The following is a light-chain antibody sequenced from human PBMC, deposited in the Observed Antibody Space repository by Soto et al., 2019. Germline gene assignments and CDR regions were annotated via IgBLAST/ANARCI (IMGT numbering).Light chain of an antibody. CDR2: DAS. J-gene: IGKJ2*03. Sequence: DIPMTQSPSTLSASVGDRVTITCRASQSISSWLAWYQQKPGKAPKLLIYDASSLESGVPSRFSGSGSGTEFTLTISSLQPDDFATYYCQQYNSYQGFGQGTKLEIK. V-gene: IGKV1-5*01. CDR1: QSISSW. CDR3: QQYNSYQG.